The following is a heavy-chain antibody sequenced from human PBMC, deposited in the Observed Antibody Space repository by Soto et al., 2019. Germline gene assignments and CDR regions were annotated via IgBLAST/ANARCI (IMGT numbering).Heavy chain of an antibody. J-gene: IGHJ4*02. D-gene: IGHD1-26*01. CDR1: GFSFRSYS. CDR2: VSGSGNTQ. Sequence: EVQQVESGGNLVQPGGSLRLSCVASGFSFRSYSMNWVRQAPGKGPEWVAYVSGSGNTQYYADSVKGRFTISRDNAMQSLYLQLNSLRDEDTAVYYCARDPKSGNQKLYFDYWGQGALVTVSS. CDR3: ARDPKSGNQKLYFDY. V-gene: IGHV3-48*02.